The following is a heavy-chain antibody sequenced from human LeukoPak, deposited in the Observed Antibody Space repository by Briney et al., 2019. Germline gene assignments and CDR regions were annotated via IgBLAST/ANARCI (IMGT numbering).Heavy chain of an antibody. CDR3: ARDETYSDFWSGSTEGGKGYYLDY. Sequence: SETLSLTCSVSGYSINNGYYWGWIRQPPGKGLEWIGSIYHSGRTYYNPSLKNRVTISVDTSKDQFSLKLGSVTAADTAVYFCARDETYSDFWSGSTEGGKGYYLDYWGQGILVTVSS. D-gene: IGHD3-3*01. CDR2: IYHSGRT. J-gene: IGHJ4*02. V-gene: IGHV4-38-2*02. CDR1: GYSINNGYY.